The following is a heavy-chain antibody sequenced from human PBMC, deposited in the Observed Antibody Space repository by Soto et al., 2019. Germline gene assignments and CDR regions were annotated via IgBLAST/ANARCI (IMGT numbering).Heavy chain of an antibody. Sequence: SETLSLTCTVSGGSISSSSYYWGWIRQPPGKGLEWIGSIYYSGSTYYNPSLKSRVTISVDTSKNQFSLKLSSLTAADTFVYYFARDWIVGDYYYYGMDVWGQGTTVTVS. CDR3: ARDWIVGDYYYYGMDV. V-gene: IGHV4-39*02. D-gene: IGHD3-16*01. CDR1: GGSISSSSYY. J-gene: IGHJ6*02. CDR2: IYYSGST.